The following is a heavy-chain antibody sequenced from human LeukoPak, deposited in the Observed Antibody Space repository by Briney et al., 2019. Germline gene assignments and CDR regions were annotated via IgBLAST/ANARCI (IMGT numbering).Heavy chain of an antibody. CDR3: HAMVGSGSRYGGDY. D-gene: IGHD3-3*01. CDR1: GGTFSRYA. V-gene: IGHV1-69*13. J-gene: IGHJ4*02. CDR2: IIPMFGTP. Sequence: ASVKVSCKASGGTFSRYAFSWVRQAPGQGLEWMGGIIPMFGTPNYEQKFQGRVTITADESTRTVYMELSSLRFDDTAVYFCHAMVGSGSRYGGDYWGQGTLVTVSS.